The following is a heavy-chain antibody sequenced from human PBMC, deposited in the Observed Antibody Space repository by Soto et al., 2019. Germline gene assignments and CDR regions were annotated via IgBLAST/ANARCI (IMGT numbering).Heavy chain of an antibody. CDR2: IGVGGGDR. D-gene: IGHD3-10*01. J-gene: IGHJ4*02. Sequence: EVQLLESGGGLVQPGGSLRLSCAASGFTFSSYAMSWVRQAPGKGLEWVSIIGVGGGDRYYPESVKGRFTISRDNFRDILYLEMNSLRDEDTAVYYCARVRFGELVWGQGTLVTVSS. CDR1: GFTFSSYA. CDR3: ARVRFGELV. V-gene: IGHV3-23*01.